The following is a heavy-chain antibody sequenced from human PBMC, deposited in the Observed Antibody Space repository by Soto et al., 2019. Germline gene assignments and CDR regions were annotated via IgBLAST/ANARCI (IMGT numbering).Heavy chain of an antibody. CDR1: GFTFSDYY. D-gene: IGHD3-16*01. CDR2: ISSSSSYT. J-gene: IGHJ6*02. CDR3: ARVGGEGTAGKLRYGMDV. Sequence: GGSLRLSCAASGFTFSDYYMSWIRQAPGKGLEWVSYISSSSSYTNYADSVKGRFTISRDNAKNSLYLQMNSLRAEDTAVYYCARVGGEGTAGKLRYGMDVWGQGTTVTVSS. V-gene: IGHV3-11*05.